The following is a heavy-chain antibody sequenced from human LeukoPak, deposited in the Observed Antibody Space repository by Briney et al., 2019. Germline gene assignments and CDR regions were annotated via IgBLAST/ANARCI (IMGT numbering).Heavy chain of an antibody. CDR2: IKDDGSEI. CDR1: GFTFGSYY. J-gene: IGHJ4*02. Sequence: GGSLRLSCTVSGFTFGSYYMSWVRQAPGKGLEWVANIKDDGSEIYYVDSVKGRFTISSDNAKNSLYLQMNSLRAEDTAVYYCARVGGRSPRGPFDYWGQGTLVTVSS. D-gene: IGHD2-15*01. CDR3: ARVGGRSPRGPFDY. V-gene: IGHV3-7*01.